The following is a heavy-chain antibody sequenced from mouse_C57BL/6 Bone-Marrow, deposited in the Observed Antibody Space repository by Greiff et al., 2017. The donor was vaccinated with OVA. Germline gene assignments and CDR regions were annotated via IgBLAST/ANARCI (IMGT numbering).Heavy chain of an antibody. Sequence: EVKLMESGGDLVKPGGSLKLSCAASGFTFSSYGMSWVRQTPDKRLEWVATISSGGSYTYYPDSVKGRFTISRDNAKNTLYLQMSSLKSEDTAMYYCARPPYDYDAAWFAYWGQGTLVTVSA. CDR2: ISSGGSYT. D-gene: IGHD2-4*01. J-gene: IGHJ3*01. CDR3: ARPPYDYDAAWFAY. V-gene: IGHV5-6*01. CDR1: GFTFSSYG.